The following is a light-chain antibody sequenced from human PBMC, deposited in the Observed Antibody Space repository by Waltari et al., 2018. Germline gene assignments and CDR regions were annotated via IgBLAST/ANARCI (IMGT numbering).Light chain of an antibody. CDR1: SSNIGSKY. CDR3: AAWDDSLSVL. Sequence: QSVLTQPPSASGTPGQRVTISCSGSSSNIGSKYVYWYQQLPGTAPKLLIYRNNRRPSGVPDRFSGSKSGTSASLAISGLRSEDEADYYCAAWDDSLSVLFGGGTKLTVL. CDR2: RNN. V-gene: IGLV1-47*01. J-gene: IGLJ2*01.